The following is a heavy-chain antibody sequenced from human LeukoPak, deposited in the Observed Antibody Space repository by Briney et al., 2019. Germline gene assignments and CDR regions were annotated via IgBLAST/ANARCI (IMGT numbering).Heavy chain of an antibody. CDR1: GFTFTSSA. CDR2: IVVGSGNT. CDR3: AAVYNWNDADCFDP. Sequence: SVKVSCKASGFTFTSSAVQWVRQAREQRLEWIGWIVVGSGNTNYAQKFQERVTITRDMSTSTAYMELSSLRSEDTAVYYCAAVYNWNDADCFDPWGQGTLVTVSS. D-gene: IGHD1-1*01. V-gene: IGHV1-58*01. J-gene: IGHJ5*02.